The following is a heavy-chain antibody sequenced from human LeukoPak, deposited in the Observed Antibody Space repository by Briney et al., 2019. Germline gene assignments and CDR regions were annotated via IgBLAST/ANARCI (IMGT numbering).Heavy chain of an antibody. J-gene: IGHJ6*02. V-gene: IGHV4-34*01. CDR3: VEGVRGVIDGPYGMDV. D-gene: IGHD3-10*01. Sequence: SETLSLTCAVYGGSFSGYYWSWIRQPPGKGLEWIGEINHSGSTNYNPSLKSRVTISVDTSKNQFSLKLSSVTAADTAVYYCVEGVRGVIDGPYGMDVWGQGTTVTVSS. CDR1: GGSFSGYY. CDR2: INHSGST.